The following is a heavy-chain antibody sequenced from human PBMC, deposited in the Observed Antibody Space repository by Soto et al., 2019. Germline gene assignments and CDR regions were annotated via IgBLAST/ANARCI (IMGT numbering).Heavy chain of an antibody. V-gene: IGHV3-30*18. CDR1: VFTFSSYG. CDR3: ANYDSSGQV. Sequence: ESGGGVVQPGRSLRLSCAASVFTFSSYGMHWVRQAPGKGLEWVAVISYDGSNKYYADSVKGRFTISRDNSKNTLYLQMNSLRAEDTAVYYCANYDSSGQVWGQGTMVTVSS. J-gene: IGHJ3*01. D-gene: IGHD3-22*01. CDR2: ISYDGSNK.